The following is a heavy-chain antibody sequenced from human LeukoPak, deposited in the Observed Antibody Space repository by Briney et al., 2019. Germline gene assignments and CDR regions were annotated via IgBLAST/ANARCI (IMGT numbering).Heavy chain of an antibody. Sequence: GGSLRLSCAASGFIFSSYGMHWVRQAPGKGLEWVALIWYDGSKSSHADSVKGRFTISRDNSKNTLYLQMNSLRAEDTAVYYCASMTTVTLDDAFDIWGHGTMVTVSS. CDR1: GFIFSSYG. CDR2: IWYDGSKS. D-gene: IGHD4-17*01. J-gene: IGHJ3*02. CDR3: ASMTTVTLDDAFDI. V-gene: IGHV3-33*01.